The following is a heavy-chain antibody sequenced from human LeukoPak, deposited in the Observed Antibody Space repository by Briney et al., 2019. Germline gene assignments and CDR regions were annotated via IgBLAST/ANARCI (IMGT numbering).Heavy chain of an antibody. V-gene: IGHV3-13*01. D-gene: IGHD3-22*01. J-gene: IGHJ4*02. CDR2: IGTGGDT. Sequence: GGSLRLSCAASGFTFSSYDMHWVRHATGKGLEWVSAIGTGGDTYYPGSVKGRFTISRENAKNSLYLQVNSLRAGDTAVYYCAIATTSGYYAYWGQGTLVTVSS. CDR3: AIATTSGYYAY. CDR1: GFTFSSYD.